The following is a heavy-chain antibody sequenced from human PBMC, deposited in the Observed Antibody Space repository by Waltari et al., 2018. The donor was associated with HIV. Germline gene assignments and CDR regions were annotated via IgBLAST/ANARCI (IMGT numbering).Heavy chain of an antibody. CDR1: GFNVSANY. Sequence: GGGLVQPGGSLRLSCAVSGFNVSANYMSWVRQGPGKGLEWVSLMYTGGTTYYADSVKGRVTISRDNSKNTVFLQMNNLRAEDTAVYYCATDDFLTYWGQGTLVTVSS. J-gene: IGHJ4*02. CDR3: ATDDFLTY. CDR2: MYTGGTT. D-gene: IGHD1-1*01. V-gene: IGHV3-66*01.